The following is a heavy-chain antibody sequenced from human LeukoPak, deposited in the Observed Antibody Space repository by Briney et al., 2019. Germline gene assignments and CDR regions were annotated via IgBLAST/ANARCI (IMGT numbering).Heavy chain of an antibody. CDR3: AREVVTGASGYYYYMDV. CDR1: GGSISSYY. Sequence: SETLSLTCTVSGGSISSYYWSWIRQPPGKGLEWIGYIYSSGGTNYNPSLKSRVTISVDTSKNQFSLKVTSVTAADTAVYYCAREVVTGASGYYYYMDVWGKGTTVTVSS. V-gene: IGHV4-4*08. D-gene: IGHD3-9*01. CDR2: IYSSGGT. J-gene: IGHJ6*03.